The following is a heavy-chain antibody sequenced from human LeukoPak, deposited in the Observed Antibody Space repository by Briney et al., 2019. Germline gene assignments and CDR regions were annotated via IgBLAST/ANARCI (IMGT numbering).Heavy chain of an antibody. CDR3: ATDSYVSGSYYRLFY. CDR1: GFTFRTYW. D-gene: IGHD3-10*01. V-gene: IGHV3-7*01. CDR2: IKQDGSEK. Sequence: GGSLRLSCAASGFTFRTYWMSWVRQAPGKGLEWVANIKQDGSEKYYVDSVKGRFTISRDNAKNTLYLQMNNLRAEDTAIYYCATDSYVSGSYYRLFYWGQGTLVTVSS. J-gene: IGHJ4*02.